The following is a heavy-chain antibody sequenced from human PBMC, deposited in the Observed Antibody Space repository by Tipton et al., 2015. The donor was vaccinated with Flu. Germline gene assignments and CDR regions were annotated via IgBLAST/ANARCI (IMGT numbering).Heavy chain of an antibody. Sequence: TLSLTCAVYGGSFSGYYWNWIRQPPGKGLGWIGEINHSGSTNYNPSLKSRVTISVDTSKNQFSLKLSSVTAADTAVYYCARRDYSNYVSGPKNRFDPWGQGIMVTVSS. CDR2: INHSGST. CDR1: GGSFSGYY. D-gene: IGHD4-11*01. V-gene: IGHV4-34*01. J-gene: IGHJ5*02. CDR3: ARRDYSNYVSGPKNRFDP.